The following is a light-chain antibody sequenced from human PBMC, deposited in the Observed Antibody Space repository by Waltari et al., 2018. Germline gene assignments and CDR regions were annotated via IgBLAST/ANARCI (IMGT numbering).Light chain of an antibody. CDR2: RNK. J-gene: IGLJ3*02. Sequence: QSVLTQPPSASGTPGQRVTISCSGSTSNIGRNYVYWYQQFPGTAPKLLVYRNKWRPSGVPDRISGSKSGTSASLAISGLRSEDEADYYCATWDGSLTAWVFGGGTKVTVL. V-gene: IGLV1-47*01. CDR1: TSNIGRNY. CDR3: ATWDGSLTAWV.